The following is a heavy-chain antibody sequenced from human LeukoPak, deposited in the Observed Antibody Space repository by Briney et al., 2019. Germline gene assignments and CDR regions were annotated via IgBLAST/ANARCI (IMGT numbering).Heavy chain of an antibody. V-gene: IGHV4-59*01. CDR3: ARGTSLQRGYSGYELDY. CDR1: GGSIGSYY. CDR2: IDYSGST. D-gene: IGHD5-12*01. Sequence: SETLSLTCTVSGGSIGSYYWNWIRQPPGKGLEWIGYIDYSGSTSYNPSLKSRVTISVDTSKNQFSLKLSSVTAADTAVYYCARGTSLQRGYSGYELDYWGQGTLVTVSS. J-gene: IGHJ4*02.